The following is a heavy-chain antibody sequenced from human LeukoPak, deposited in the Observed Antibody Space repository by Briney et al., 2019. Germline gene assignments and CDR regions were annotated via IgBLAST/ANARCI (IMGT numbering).Heavy chain of an antibody. CDR2: INPNSGGT. CDR3: ARMRDLVGTSPLGY. CDR1: GYTFSGYY. J-gene: IGHJ4*02. D-gene: IGHD1-26*01. V-gene: IGHV1-2*02. Sequence: ASVKVSCKASGYTFSGYYMHWVRQAPGQGLEWMGWINPNSGGTNYAQKFQGRVTMTRDTSISTAYMELSSLRSDDTAVYYCARMRDLVGTSPLGYWGQGTLGTVSS.